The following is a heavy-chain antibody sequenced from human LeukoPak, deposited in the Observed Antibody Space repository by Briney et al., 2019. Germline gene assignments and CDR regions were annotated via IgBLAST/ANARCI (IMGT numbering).Heavy chain of an antibody. CDR2: IKSKTDGGTT. CDR3: TTVFSQWLVLVDP. CDR1: GFTFSNAW. Sequence: GGSLRLFCAASGFTFSNAWMNWVRQAPGKGLEWVGRIKSKTDGGTTDYAAPVKGRFTISRDDSKNTLYLQMNSLKTEDTAVYYCTTVFSQWLVLVDPWGQGTLVTVSS. D-gene: IGHD6-19*01. J-gene: IGHJ5*02. V-gene: IGHV3-15*07.